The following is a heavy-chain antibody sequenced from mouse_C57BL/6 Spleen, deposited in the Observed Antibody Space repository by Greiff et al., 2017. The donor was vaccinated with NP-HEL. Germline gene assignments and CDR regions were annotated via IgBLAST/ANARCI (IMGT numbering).Heavy chain of an antibody. J-gene: IGHJ1*03. V-gene: IGHV1-81*01. D-gene: IGHD2-4*01. CDR2: IYPRSGNT. CDR3: APGADYEGYFDF. Sequence: VQLQQSGAELARPGASVKLSCKASGYTFTSYGISWVKQRTGQGLEWIGEIYPRSGNTYYNEKFKGKATLTADKSSSTAYMELRSLTSEDYAVYFCAPGADYEGYFDFWGTGTTVTVSS. CDR1: GYTFTSYG.